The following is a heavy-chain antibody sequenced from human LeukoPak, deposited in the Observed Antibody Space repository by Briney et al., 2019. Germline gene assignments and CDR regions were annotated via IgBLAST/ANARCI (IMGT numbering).Heavy chain of an antibody. V-gene: IGHV3-30*02. CDR3: AKDQVAARPRPYYYYYYMDV. Sequence: PGGSLRLSCAASGFTFSSYGMHWVRQAPGKGLEWVAFIRYDGSNKYYADSVKGRFTISRDNSKNTLYLQMNSLRAEDTAVYYCAKDQVAARPRPYYYYYYMDVWGKGTTVTVSS. CDR2: IRYDGSNK. J-gene: IGHJ6*03. D-gene: IGHD6-6*01. CDR1: GFTFSSYG.